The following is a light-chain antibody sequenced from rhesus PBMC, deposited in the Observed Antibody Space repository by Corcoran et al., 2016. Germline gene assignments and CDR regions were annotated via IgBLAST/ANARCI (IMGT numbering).Light chain of an antibody. CDR3: QQYDDLPYS. CDR1: QGITND. J-gene: IGKJ2*01. V-gene: IGKV1-25*01. Sequence: DIQMTQSPSSLSASVGDRVTITCRASQGITNDLDWYQQKPGETPKLLIYEASSLQSGIPSRFSGSGSGTDFTLTISSLQSEDFATYYCQQYDDLPYSFGQGTKVEIK. CDR2: EAS.